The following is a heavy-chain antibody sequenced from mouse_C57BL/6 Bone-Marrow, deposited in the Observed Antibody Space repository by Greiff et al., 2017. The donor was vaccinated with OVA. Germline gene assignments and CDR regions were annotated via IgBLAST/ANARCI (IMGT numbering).Heavy chain of an antibody. J-gene: IGHJ3*01. CDR1: GYTFTSYD. V-gene: IGHV1-85*01. CDR2: IYPRDGST. Sequence: QVQLQQSGPELVKPGASVKLSCKASGYTFTSYDINWVKQRPGQGLEWIGWIYPRDGSTKYNEKFKGKATWTVDTSSSTAYMDLHSLTSEDSAVYFCARLPNYDGAAWFAYWGQGTLVTVSA. CDR3: ARLPNYDGAAWFAY. D-gene: IGHD2-4*01.